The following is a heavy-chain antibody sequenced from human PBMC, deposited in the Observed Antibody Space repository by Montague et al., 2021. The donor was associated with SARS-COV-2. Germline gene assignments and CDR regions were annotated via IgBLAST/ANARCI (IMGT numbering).Heavy chain of an antibody. Sequence: SETLSLTCSVSGGSFSSTSFYWGWIRQSPGKGLEWVASIYYNGITYYNPSLKSRVTLSVDPSTNQFFLKLTSVTAADTAVYYCARPRPGSRNNGFDTWGQGTLVTVSS. V-gene: IGHV4-39*01. CDR2: IYYNGIT. CDR1: GGSFSSTSFY. D-gene: IGHD6-6*01. J-gene: IGHJ5*02. CDR3: ARPRPGSRNNGFDT.